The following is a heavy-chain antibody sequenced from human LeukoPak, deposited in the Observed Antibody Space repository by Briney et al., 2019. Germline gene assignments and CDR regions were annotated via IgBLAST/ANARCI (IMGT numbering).Heavy chain of an antibody. CDR1: GGSVGSSSYF. D-gene: IGHD3-10*01. CDR3: ARVLHYYGSGSYYNSHPYNWFDP. V-gene: IGHV4-39*07. CDR2: INHSGST. Sequence: PSETLSLTYTVSGGSVGSSSYFWGWIRQPPGKGLEWIGEINHSGSTNYNPSLKSRVTISVDTSKNQFSLKLSSVTAADTAVYYCARVLHYYGSGSYYNSHPYNWFDPWGQGTLVTVSS. J-gene: IGHJ5*02.